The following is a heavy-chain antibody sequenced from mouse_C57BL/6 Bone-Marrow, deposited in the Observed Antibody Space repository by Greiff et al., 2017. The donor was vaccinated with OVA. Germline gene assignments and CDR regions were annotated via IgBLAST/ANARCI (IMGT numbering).Heavy chain of an antibody. CDR2: IIPNNGGT. CDR1: GYTFTDYY. J-gene: IGHJ3*01. CDR3: ARGGPNISWFAY. Sequence: EVQLQQSGPELVKPGASAKISCKASGYTFTDYYMNWVKQSHGKSLEWIGAIIPNNGGTSYNQKFKGKATLTVDKSSSTAYMELRSLTSEDAAVYYCARGGPNISWFAYWGQGTMVTVSA. V-gene: IGHV1-26*01.